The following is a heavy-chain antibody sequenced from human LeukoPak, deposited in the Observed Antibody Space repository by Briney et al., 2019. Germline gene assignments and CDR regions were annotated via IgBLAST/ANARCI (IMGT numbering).Heavy chain of an antibody. D-gene: IGHD6-19*01. CDR3: ARDSAVATYYGVDV. V-gene: IGHV3-7*01. CDR2: IQSDGNEK. J-gene: IGHJ6*02. Sequence: AGGSLRLSCGASGFTFRDYWMSWVRQAPGKGLKWVANIQSDGNEKNYIDSVQGRFTISRDNAKTSLYLQMNSLRAEDTAVYYCARDSAVATYYGVDVWGQGTTVTVSS. CDR1: GFTFRDYW.